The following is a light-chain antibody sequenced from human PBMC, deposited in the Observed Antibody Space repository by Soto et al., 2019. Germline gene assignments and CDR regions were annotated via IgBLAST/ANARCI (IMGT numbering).Light chain of an antibody. CDR2: AAS. CDR3: QKLHNFPLT. J-gene: IGKJ5*01. Sequence: AIQMTQSPSSLSASVGYRFTITCRASQGIRNDLGWYQQKPGKAPKLLIYAASSLQSGVPSRFSGSGSGTDFTLTISSLQPEDFATYYCQKLHNFPLTFGQGTRREIK. V-gene: IGKV1-6*01. CDR1: QGIRND.